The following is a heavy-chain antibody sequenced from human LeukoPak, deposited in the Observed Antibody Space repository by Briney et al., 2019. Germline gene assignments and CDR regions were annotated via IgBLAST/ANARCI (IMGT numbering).Heavy chain of an antibody. CDR3: ARESVAGVVLLDY. D-gene: IGHD6-19*01. J-gene: IGHJ4*02. CDR2: ISYDGSNK. Sequence: GRSLRLSCAASGFTFSSYAMHWVRRAPGRGLEWVAVISYDGSNKSYADSVKGRFTISRDNSNNTLYLQMNSLRAEDTAVYYCARESVAGVVLLDYWGQGTLVTVSS. CDR1: GFTFSSYA. V-gene: IGHV3-30*04.